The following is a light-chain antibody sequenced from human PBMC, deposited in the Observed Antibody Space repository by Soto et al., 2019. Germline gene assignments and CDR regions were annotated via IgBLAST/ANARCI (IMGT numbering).Light chain of an antibody. CDR2: EVS. V-gene: IGLV2-23*02. CDR1: SSDVGSYNF. Sequence: QSVLTQAASVSGSPGQSITISCTGTSSDVGSYNFVSWYQQHPGKAPKVMIYEVSKRPSGVSNRFSGSKSGNTASLTISGLQAEDEADYYCCSYAGSSTTLIFGTGTKVTVL. J-gene: IGLJ1*01. CDR3: CSYAGSSTTLI.